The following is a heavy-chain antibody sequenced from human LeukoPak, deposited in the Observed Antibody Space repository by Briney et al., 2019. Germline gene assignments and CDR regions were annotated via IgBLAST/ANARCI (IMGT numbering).Heavy chain of an antibody. CDR1: GGSISRYY. J-gene: IGHJ6*03. V-gene: IGHV4-59*01. Sequence: ASETLSLTCTVSGGSISRYYWSWIRQPPGKGLEGFGYVYDTGTTNYNPSLKSRVTISVDTSKNQFSLKLSSVTAADTAVYYCARVSWFPGTSYYYMDVWGKGTTVTVSS. CDR3: ARVSWFPGTSYYYMDV. D-gene: IGHD1-1*01. CDR2: VYDTGTT.